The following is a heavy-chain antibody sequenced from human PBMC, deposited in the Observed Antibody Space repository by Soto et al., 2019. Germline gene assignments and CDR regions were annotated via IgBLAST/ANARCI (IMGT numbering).Heavy chain of an antibody. J-gene: IGHJ4*02. V-gene: IGHV3-23*01. CDR2: ISGSGGST. Sequence: GGSLRLSCAASGFTFSSYAMSWVRQAPGKGLEWVSAISGSGGSTYYADSGKGRFTISRDNSKNTLYLQMNSLRAEDTAVYYCAKDGGYCSSTSCMNPNFDYWGQGTLVTVSS. CDR3: AKDGGYCSSTSCMNPNFDY. CDR1: GFTFSSYA. D-gene: IGHD2-2*01.